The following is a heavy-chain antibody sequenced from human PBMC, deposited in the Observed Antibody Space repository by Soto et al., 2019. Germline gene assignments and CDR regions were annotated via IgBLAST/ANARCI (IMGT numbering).Heavy chain of an antibody. J-gene: IGHJ4*02. D-gene: IGHD1-1*01. CDR3: ARDDDFEDNGVAY. Sequence: QVHLVESGGGVVQPGRPLRLSCAASGFTFSRYGMHWVRQAPGKGLEWVGVIVRDGGQKQYADSVRGRFTISRDNSRDTLYLEVNSVTVADTAVYYCARDDDFEDNGVAYWGQGTLVTVSS. CDR1: GFTFSRYG. V-gene: IGHV3-33*01. CDR2: IVRDGGQK.